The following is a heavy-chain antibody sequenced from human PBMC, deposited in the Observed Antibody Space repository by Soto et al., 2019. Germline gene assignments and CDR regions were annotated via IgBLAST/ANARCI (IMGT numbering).Heavy chain of an antibody. D-gene: IGHD3-10*01. CDR3: ARVPLRGVHPAYYYYGLDV. CDR1: FGSSSTGGYY. J-gene: IGHJ6*02. CDR2: FSYRGST. V-gene: IGHV4-31*03. Sequence: SETLSLTCTVSFGSSSTGGYYWIWIRQHPGKGLEWIGYFSYRGSTYYNPSLDSRVTISVDTSKNQFSLKLSSVTAADTAVYYCARVPLRGVHPAYYYYGLDVWGQGTTVTVSS.